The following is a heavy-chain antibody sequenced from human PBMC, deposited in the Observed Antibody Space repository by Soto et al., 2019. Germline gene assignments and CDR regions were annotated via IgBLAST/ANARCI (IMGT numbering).Heavy chain of an antibody. J-gene: IGHJ4*02. CDR1: GFTVSSQH. CDR2: IYLAGKT. D-gene: IGHD5-18*01. V-gene: IGHV3-53*01. CDR3: ATGVDTAKSGY. Sequence: VQLVESGGGLIQPGGSLTLSCAASGFTVSSQHMTWVRQAPGRGPEWVSTIYLAGKTFYADSGRGRFTISRDTSKNMLYLQMNSLRAEDTAVYYCATGVDTAKSGYWGQGTLVIVSS.